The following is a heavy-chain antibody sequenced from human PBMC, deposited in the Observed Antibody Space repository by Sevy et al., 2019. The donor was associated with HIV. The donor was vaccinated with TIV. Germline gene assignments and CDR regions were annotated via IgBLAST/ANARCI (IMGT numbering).Heavy chain of an antibody. CDR3: ARATSCGGDCYFLEY. CDR2: INPSGGYT. J-gene: IGHJ4*02. D-gene: IGHD2-21*02. V-gene: IGHV1-46*01. Sequence: ASVKVSCKASGYTFTSHYIYWVRQAPGQGLEWMALINPSGGYTVYAQKFQGRVSVTADTSTSTVYIDLGSLRSEDTAVFYCARATSCGGDCYFLEYWGPGTLVTVSS. CDR1: GYTFTSHY.